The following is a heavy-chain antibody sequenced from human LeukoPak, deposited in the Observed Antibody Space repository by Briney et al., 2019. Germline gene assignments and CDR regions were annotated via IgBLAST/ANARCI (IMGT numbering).Heavy chain of an antibody. J-gene: IGHJ4*02. CDR1: GGSISSYY. D-gene: IGHD3-22*01. V-gene: IGHV4-59*01. Sequence: TSETLSLTCTVSGGSISSYYWSWIRQPPGKGLEWIGYIYYSGSTNYNPSLKSRVTISVDTSKSQFTLKLSSVTAADTAVYYCARVSDDSSGYYHYWGQGTLVTVSS. CDR2: IYYSGST. CDR3: ARVSDDSSGYYHY.